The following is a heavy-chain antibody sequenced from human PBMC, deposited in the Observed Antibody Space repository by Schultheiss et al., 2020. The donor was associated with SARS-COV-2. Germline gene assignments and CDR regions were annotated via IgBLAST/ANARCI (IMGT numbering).Heavy chain of an antibody. Sequence: ALRLSCAASGFTFSSYAMHWVRQAPGKGLEWVAVISFDGSDEYYADSVKGRFTISRDNSKNTLYLQMNSLRAEDTAVYYCARGGYSSSWYDYWGQGTLVTVSS. D-gene: IGHD6-13*01. V-gene: IGHV3-30*04. CDR3: ARGGYSSSWYDY. J-gene: IGHJ4*02. CDR2: ISFDGSDE. CDR1: GFTFSSYA.